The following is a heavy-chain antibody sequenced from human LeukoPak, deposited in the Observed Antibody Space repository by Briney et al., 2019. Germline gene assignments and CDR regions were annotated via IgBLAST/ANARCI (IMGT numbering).Heavy chain of an antibody. CDR2: IIPIFGTA. D-gene: IGHD6-6*01. CDR3: ARSSPWQSYFDY. V-gene: IGHV1-69*13. Sequence: ASVKVSCKASGGTFSSYAISWVRQAPGQGLEWMGGIIPIFGTANYAQKFQGRVTITADGSTSTAYMELSSLRSEDTAVYYCARSSPWQSYFDYWGQGTLVTVSS. CDR1: GGTFSSYA. J-gene: IGHJ4*02.